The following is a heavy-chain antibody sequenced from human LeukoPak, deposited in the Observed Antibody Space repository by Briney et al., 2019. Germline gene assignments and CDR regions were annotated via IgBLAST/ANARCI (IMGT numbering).Heavy chain of an antibody. CDR1: GYTFTSYD. J-gene: IGHJ6*02. Sequence: ASVKVSCKASGYTFTSYDINWVRQAPGQGLEWMGWMNPNSGNTGYAQKFQGRVTKTRNTSISTAYMELSSLRSEDTAVYYCARGTTYCSSTSCHYYYYGMDVWGQGTTVTVSS. V-gene: IGHV1-8*01. CDR3: ARGTTYCSSTSCHYYYYGMDV. CDR2: MNPNSGNT. D-gene: IGHD2-2*01.